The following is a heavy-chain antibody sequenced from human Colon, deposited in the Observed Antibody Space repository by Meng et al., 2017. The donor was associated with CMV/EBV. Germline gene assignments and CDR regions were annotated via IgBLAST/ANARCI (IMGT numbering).Heavy chain of an antibody. CDR2: IFHSGST. V-gene: IGHV4-34*12. Sequence: SETLSLTCAVSGGPFSGYYWSWIRQPPGKGLEWIGSIFHSGSTYYKPSLKSRVTISVDTSKNQFSLKLSSVTAADTAIYYCATYLTIFDIWGQGTMVTVSS. D-gene: IGHD3-3*01. CDR3: ATYLTIFDI. CDR1: GGPFSGYY. J-gene: IGHJ3*02.